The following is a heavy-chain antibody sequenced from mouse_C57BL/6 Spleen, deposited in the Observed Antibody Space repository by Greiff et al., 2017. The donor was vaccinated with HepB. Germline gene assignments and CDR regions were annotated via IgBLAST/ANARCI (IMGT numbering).Heavy chain of an antibody. V-gene: IGHV6-6*01. D-gene: IGHD3-3*01. CDR2: IRNKANNHAT. J-gene: IGHJ4*01. CDR1: GFTFSDAW. Sequence: EVKVEESGGGLVQPGGSMKLSCAASGFTFSDAWMDWVRQSPEKGLEWVAEIRNKANNHATYYAESVKGRFTISRDDSKSSVYLQMNSLRAEDTGIYYCTRGDVEYYYAMDYWGQGTSVTVSS. CDR3: TRGDVEYYYAMDY.